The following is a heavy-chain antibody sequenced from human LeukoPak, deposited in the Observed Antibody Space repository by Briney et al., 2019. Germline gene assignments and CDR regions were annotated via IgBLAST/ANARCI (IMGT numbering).Heavy chain of an antibody. D-gene: IGHD3-10*01. CDR1: GGTFSSYA. Sequence: ASVKVSCKASGGTFSSYAISWVRQAPGQGLEWMGGIILIFGTANYAQKFQGRVTITADKSTSTAYMELSSLRSEDTAVYYCARDRFGRARYMDVWGKGTTVTVSS. CDR3: ARDRFGRARYMDV. CDR2: IILIFGTA. V-gene: IGHV1-69*06. J-gene: IGHJ6*03.